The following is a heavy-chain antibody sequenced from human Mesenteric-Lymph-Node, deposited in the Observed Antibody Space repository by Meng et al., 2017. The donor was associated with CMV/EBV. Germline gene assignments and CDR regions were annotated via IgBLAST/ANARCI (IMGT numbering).Heavy chain of an antibody. J-gene: IGHJ1*01. CDR3: AHLIDDGAAAEYFQH. CDR1: GFPLTTIGMG. CDR2: IYWNHQR. Sequence: SGPTLVKPTQTLTLTCTYSGFPLTTIGMGVGWIRQPPGKALEWLALIYWNHQRHYSPSLKSRLTITRDSSKEQVVLTMTNMDPVDTGTYYCAHLIDDGAAAEYFQHWGQGTLVTVSS. V-gene: IGHV2-5*01. D-gene: IGHD1-26*01.